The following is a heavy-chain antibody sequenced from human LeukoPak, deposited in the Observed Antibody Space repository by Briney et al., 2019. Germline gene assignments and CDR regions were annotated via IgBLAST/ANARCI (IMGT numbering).Heavy chain of an antibody. J-gene: IGHJ4*02. V-gene: IGHV4-4*07. CDR1: GGSISSYY. CDR2: IYTSGST. CDR3: ARDPDYYDSSGYYPSTDY. D-gene: IGHD3-22*01. Sequence: SETLSLTCTVSGGSISSYYWSWIRQPAGKGLEWIGRIYTSGSTNYNPSLKSRVTISVDTSKNQFSLKLSSVTAADTAVYYCARDPDYYDSSGYYPSTDYWGQGTLVTVSS.